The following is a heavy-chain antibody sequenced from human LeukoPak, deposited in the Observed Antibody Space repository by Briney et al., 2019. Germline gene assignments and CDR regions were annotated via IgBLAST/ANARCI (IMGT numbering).Heavy chain of an antibody. CDR3: ARRSGPLLDS. V-gene: IGHV4-34*01. CDR2: INHSGST. J-gene: IGHJ4*02. D-gene: IGHD3-3*01. Sequence: SETLSLTCAVYGGSFSGYYWSWIRQPPGKGLEWIGEINHSGSTNYNPSLKSRVTMSVDTSKNQFSLKLSSVTAADTALYYCARRSGPLLDSWGQGTLVTVSS. CDR1: GGSFSGYY.